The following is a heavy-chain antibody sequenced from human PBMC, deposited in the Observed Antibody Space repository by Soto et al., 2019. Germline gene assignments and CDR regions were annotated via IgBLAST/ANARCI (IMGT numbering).Heavy chain of an antibody. V-gene: IGHV1-24*01. J-gene: IGHJ5*02. D-gene: IGHD3-9*01. CDR1: GYTLTELS. Sequence: ASVKVSCKVSGYTLTELSMHWVRQAPGKGLEWMGGFDPEDGETIYAQKFQGRVTMTEDTSTDTAYMELSSLRSEDTAVYYCATDRAYYDILTGSRANWFDPWGQGTLVTVSS. CDR3: ATDRAYYDILTGSRANWFDP. CDR2: FDPEDGET.